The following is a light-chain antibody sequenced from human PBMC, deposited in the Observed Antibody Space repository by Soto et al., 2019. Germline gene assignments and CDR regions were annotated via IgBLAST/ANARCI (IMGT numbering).Light chain of an antibody. CDR1: SANIGSNT. CDR3: AAWDDSLNGPV. CDR2: SNN. V-gene: IGLV1-44*01. Sequence: QSVLTQPPSASETPGQRVTISCSGSSANIGSNTVNWYQQLPGTAPKLLIYSNNQRPSGVPDRFSASKSGTSASLAISGLQSEDEADYYCAAWDDSLNGPVFGGGTKLTVL. J-gene: IGLJ2*01.